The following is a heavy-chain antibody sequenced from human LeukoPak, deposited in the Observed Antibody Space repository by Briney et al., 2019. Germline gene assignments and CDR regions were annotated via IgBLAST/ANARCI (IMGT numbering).Heavy chain of an antibody. J-gene: IGHJ4*02. V-gene: IGHV1-18*01. CDR2: ISTYNGNT. Sequence: GASVKVSCKASGYTFTEYGISWVRQAPGQGLEWMGWISTYNGNTDYAQKFQGRVTMTTDTSTSTAYMELRSLRSDDTAVYYCARDGFSSSWPYYLDFWGQGSLVTVSS. CDR1: GYTFTEYG. D-gene: IGHD6-13*01. CDR3: ARDGFSSSWPYYLDF.